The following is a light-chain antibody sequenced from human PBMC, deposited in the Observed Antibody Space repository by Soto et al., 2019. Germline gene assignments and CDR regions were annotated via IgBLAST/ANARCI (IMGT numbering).Light chain of an antibody. CDR3: SSYTGSSTVL. CDR2: EVG. J-gene: IGLJ2*01. CDR1: SSDVGGYHH. Sequence: QSALTQPASVSGSPGQSITISCTGTSSDVGGYHHVSWYQQPPGKAPKLLIYEVGNRPSEVSNRFSGSKSGTTAFLTISGLQAEDESDYFCSSYTGSSTVLFGGGTQLTVL. V-gene: IGLV2-14*01.